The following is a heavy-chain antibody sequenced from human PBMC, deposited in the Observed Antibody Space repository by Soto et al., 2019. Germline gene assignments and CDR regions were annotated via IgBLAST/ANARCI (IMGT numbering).Heavy chain of an antibody. V-gene: IGHV1-3*01. CDR3: ARDHFGDYDY. J-gene: IGHJ4*02. CDR2: INAGNGNT. Sequence: SVKVSCKASGYTLTSYAMHWVRQAPGQRLEWMGWINAGNGNTKYSRKFQGRVTITRDTSASTAYMELSSVTAADTAVYYCARDHFGDYDYWGQGTLVTVSS. CDR1: GYTLTSYA. D-gene: IGHD4-17*01.